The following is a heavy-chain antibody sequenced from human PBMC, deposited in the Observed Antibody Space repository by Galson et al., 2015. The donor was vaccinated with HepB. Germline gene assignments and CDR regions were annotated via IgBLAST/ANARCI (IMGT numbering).Heavy chain of an antibody. J-gene: IGHJ3*02. CDR2: IWFDGSKK. V-gene: IGHV3-33*01. CDR3: ARYLGDYYWFDS. Sequence: SLRLSCAASGAASGSTFSRHGMHWVRQAPGKGLEWVALIWFDGSKKYHAEYLKGRFTISRDNSKNMLYLQMNSLGAEDTAMYYCARYLGDYYWFDSWGQGTMVIVSS. CDR1: GSTFSRHG. D-gene: IGHD2-21*02.